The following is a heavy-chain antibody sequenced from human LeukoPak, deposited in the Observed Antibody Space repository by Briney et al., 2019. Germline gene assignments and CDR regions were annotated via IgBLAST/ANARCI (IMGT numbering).Heavy chain of an antibody. CDR3: ALALDGFPHHYYFDY. J-gene: IGHJ4*02. CDR1: GYTFTGYY. Sequence: GASVKVSCKASGYTFTGYYMHWVRQAPGQGLEWMGWINPNSGGTNYAQKFQGWVTMTRDTSISTAYMELSSLRSEDTAVYYCALALDGFPHHYYFDYWGQGTLVTVSS. CDR2: INPNSGGT. V-gene: IGHV1-2*04. D-gene: IGHD5-24*01.